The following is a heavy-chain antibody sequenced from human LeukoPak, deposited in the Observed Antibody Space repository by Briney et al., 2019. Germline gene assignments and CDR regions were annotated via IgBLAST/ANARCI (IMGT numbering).Heavy chain of an antibody. D-gene: IGHD2-15*01. Sequence: SETLSLTCSVSGGSISSGGYSWSWIRQPPGKGLEWIGYIYHSGSTYYNPSLKSRVTISVDRSKNQFSLKLSSATAADTAVYYCARARGSVVAATGEFDPWGQGTLVTVSS. CDR3: ARARGSVVAATGEFDP. CDR1: GGSISSGGYS. CDR2: IYHSGST. J-gene: IGHJ5*02. V-gene: IGHV4-30-2*01.